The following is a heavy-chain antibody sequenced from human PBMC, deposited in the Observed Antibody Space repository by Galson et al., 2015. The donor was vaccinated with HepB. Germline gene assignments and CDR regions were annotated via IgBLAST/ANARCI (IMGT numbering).Heavy chain of an antibody. CDR1: GSNFNNYW. Sequence: SLRVSCAASGSNFNNYWMHWVRQAPGKGLEWVSRINVAESSTSYADSVKGRFTISRDNAKNTLYLQMNSLRAEDTAVYYCARPQTGTTSKGRDYYYYYGMDVWGQGTTVTVSS. CDR2: INVAESST. CDR3: ARPQTGTTSKGRDYYYYYGMDV. V-gene: IGHV3-74*01. J-gene: IGHJ6*02. D-gene: IGHD1-1*01.